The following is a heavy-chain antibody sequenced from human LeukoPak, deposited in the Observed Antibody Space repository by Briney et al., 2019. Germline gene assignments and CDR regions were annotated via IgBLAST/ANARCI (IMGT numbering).Heavy chain of an antibody. Sequence: GGSLRLSCAASGFTFTSYGMDWVRQAPGQGLEWVSGISGSGGSTYYADSVKGRFTISRDNSKNTLYLQMNSLRAEDTAVYYCAKDTSARRGSLNGWGQGTLVTVSS. J-gene: IGHJ4*02. CDR2: ISGSGGST. V-gene: IGHV3-23*01. CDR3: AKDTSARRGSLNG. D-gene: IGHD3-16*02. CDR1: GFTFTSYG.